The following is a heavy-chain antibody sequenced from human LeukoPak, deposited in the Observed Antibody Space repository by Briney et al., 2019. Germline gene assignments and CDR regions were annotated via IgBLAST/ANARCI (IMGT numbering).Heavy chain of an antibody. V-gene: IGHV3-33*01. CDR3: ARDLITMIVVANGGMDV. CDR2: IWYDGSNK. CDR1: GFTFSSYG. J-gene: IGHJ6*02. D-gene: IGHD3-22*01. Sequence: GRSLRLSCAASGFTFSSYGMHWVRQAPGKGLEWVAVIWYDGSNKYYADSVKGRFTISRDNSKNTLYLQMNSLRAEDTAVYYCARDLITMIVVANGGMDVWGQGTTVTVSS.